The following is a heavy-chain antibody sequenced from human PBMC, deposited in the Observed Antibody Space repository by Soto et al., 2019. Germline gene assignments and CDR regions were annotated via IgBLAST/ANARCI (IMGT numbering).Heavy chain of an antibody. D-gene: IGHD2-2*01. CDR3: ARQQYCGSSTCYDSLYYQYMDV. CDR1: GGSISSGGYY. Sequence: SETLSLTCTVSGGSISSGGYYWSWIRQHPGKGLEWIGYIYYSGSTYYNPSLRSRVTLSVDTTKNQFSLKLSSVTAADTAVYFCARQQYCGSSTCYDSLYYQYMDVWGKGTMVTVSS. V-gene: IGHV4-31*03. J-gene: IGHJ6*03. CDR2: IYYSGST.